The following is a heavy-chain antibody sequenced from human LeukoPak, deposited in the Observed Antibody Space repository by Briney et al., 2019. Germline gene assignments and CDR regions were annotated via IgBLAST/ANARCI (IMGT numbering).Heavy chain of an antibody. CDR2: IYSGGST. D-gene: IGHD6-13*01. CDR1: GFTFSNYV. J-gene: IGHJ3*02. V-gene: IGHV3-66*02. Sequence: PGGSLRLSCAASGFTFSNYVMYWVRQAPGKGLEWVSVIYSGGSTYYADSVKGRFTISRDNSKNTLYLQMNSLRAEDTAVYYCARGGGSSWPNDAFDIWGQGTMVTVSS. CDR3: ARGGGSSWPNDAFDI.